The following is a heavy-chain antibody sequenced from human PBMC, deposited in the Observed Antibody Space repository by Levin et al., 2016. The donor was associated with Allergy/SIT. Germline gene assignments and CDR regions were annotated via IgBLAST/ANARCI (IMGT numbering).Heavy chain of an antibody. CDR3: AREPKSLNYYDSSGYYQRGYFDY. J-gene: IGHJ4*02. CDR1: GYTFTSYY. D-gene: IGHD3-22*01. CDR2: INPSGGST. V-gene: IGHV1-46*01. Sequence: ASVKVSCKASGYTFTSYYMHWVRQAPGQGLEWMGIINPSGGSTSYAQKFQGRVTMTRDTSTSTVYMELSSLRSEDTAVYYCAREPKSLNYYDSSGYYQRGYFDYWGQGTLVTVSS.